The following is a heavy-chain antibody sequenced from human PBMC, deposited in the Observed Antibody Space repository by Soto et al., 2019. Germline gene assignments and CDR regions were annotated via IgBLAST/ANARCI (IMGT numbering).Heavy chain of an antibody. V-gene: IGHV4-59*08. J-gene: IGHJ4*02. CDR1: GGSISNYY. Sequence: SETLSLTCIVSGGSISNYYWSWIRQPPGKGLEWIGYIYYSGSTNYNPSLTSRVTISVDTSKNQFSLKLSSVTAADTAVYYCARHRHSYGVNYFDYWGQGTLVTVS. CDR3: ARHRHSYGVNYFDY. CDR2: IYYSGST. D-gene: IGHD5-18*01.